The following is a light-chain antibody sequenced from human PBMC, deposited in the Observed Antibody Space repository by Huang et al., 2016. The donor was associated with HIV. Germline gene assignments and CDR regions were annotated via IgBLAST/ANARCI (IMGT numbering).Light chain of an antibody. CDR3: QQYNDWPPYT. CDR2: DAS. V-gene: IGKV3-15*01. CDR1: QSVSSN. J-gene: IGKJ2*01. Sequence: EILMTQSPATLSVSPGERATLSCRASQSVSSNLAWYQQKPGQAPRLLISDASTRAPGIPARCSGSGSGTEFTLTITSLQSEDFAVYYCQQYNDWPPYTFGQGT.